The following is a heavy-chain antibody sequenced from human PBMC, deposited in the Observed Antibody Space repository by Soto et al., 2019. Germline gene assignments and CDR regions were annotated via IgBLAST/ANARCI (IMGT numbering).Heavy chain of an antibody. J-gene: IGHJ4*02. D-gene: IGHD3-10*01. CDR1: GYTFTSFD. CDR2: MTPNSGNT. V-gene: IGHV1-8*01. CDR3: ARNIYGSGSFDF. Sequence: QVQLVQSGAEVKKPGASVKVSCKASGYTFTSFDINWVRQATGQGLEWMGWMTPNSGNTGYAQKFQGRVTMTRNTSISPAYMELSSLTSEDTAVYYCARNIYGSGSFDFWGQGTLVTVSS.